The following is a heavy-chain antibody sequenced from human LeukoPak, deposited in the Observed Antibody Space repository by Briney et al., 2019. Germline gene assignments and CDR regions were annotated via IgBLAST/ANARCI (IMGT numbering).Heavy chain of an antibody. CDR1: GGSFSGYY. CDR2: INHSGST. CDR3: ASQSYGGLRTQDY. Sequence: SETLSLTCAVYGGSFSGYYWSWIRQPPGKGLEWIGEINHSGSTNYNPSLKSRVTISVDTSKNQFSLKLSSVTAADTAVYYCASQSYGGLRTQDYWGQGTRVTVS. V-gene: IGHV4-34*01. J-gene: IGHJ4*02. D-gene: IGHD3-16*01.